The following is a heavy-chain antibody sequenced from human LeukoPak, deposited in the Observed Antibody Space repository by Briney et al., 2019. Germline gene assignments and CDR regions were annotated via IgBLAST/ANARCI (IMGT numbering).Heavy chain of an antibody. V-gene: IGHV1-8*03. CDR1: GYTFTNYD. CDR2: MNPNSGNS. CDR3: AREGFDY. J-gene: IGHJ4*02. Sequence: ASVKVSCKASGYTFTNYDINWVRQATGQGLEWMRYMNPNSGNSAYAQKFQGRVTITTDASMSTAYMELSGLRSEDTALYYCAREGFDYWGQGTLVTVSS.